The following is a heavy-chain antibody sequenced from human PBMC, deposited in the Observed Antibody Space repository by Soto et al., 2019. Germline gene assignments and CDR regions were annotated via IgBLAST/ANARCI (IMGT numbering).Heavy chain of an antibody. J-gene: IGHJ1*01. V-gene: IGHV1-8*01. CDR3: ARDYYGSGSYSS. Sequence: QVQLVQSGAEVKKPGASVKVSCKASGYTFTTYDINWVRQATGQGFEWMGWMNPNSGNTGYAQKFQGRVTMTRNTSTSTAYMELSSLSSEDTAMYYWARDYYGSGSYSSWGQGTLVTVSS. D-gene: IGHD3-10*01. CDR1: GYTFTTYD. CDR2: MNPNSGNT.